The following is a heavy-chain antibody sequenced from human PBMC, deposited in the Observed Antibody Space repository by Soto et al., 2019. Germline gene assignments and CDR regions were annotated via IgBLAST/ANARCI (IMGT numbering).Heavy chain of an antibody. Sequence: SVKVSCKASGFTFTSSAVQWVRQARGQRLEWIGWIVVGSGNTNYAQKFQERVTITRDMSTSTAYMELSSLRSEDTAVYYCAADTQWLARLGAIDIWGQGTMVTVSS. CDR3: AADTQWLARLGAIDI. D-gene: IGHD6-19*01. CDR1: GFTFTSSA. CDR2: IVVGSGNT. V-gene: IGHV1-58*01. J-gene: IGHJ3*02.